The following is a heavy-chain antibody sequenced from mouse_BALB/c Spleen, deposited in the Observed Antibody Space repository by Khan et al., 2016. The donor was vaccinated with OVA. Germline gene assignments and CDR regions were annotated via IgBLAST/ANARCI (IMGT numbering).Heavy chain of an antibody. D-gene: IGHD1-1*01. Sequence: EVKLLESGPGLLKPSQSLSLTCTVTGYSITSDYAWNWIRQFPGNKLAWMAYISYSGSTTYSPSLRSPISIPRDTSKNKFFLQLNSVTTEDTATYECARGRLLRRYPDYFDYWGQGTILTVSS. CDR1: GYSITSDYA. CDR2: ISYSGST. CDR3: ARGRLLRRYPDYFDY. V-gene: IGHV3-2*02. J-gene: IGHJ2*01.